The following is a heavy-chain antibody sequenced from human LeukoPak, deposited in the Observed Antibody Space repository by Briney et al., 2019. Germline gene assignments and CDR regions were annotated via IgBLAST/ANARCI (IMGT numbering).Heavy chain of an antibody. J-gene: IGHJ4*02. V-gene: IGHV3-9*01. CDR2: ISWNSGSI. CDR1: GFTFDDYA. CDR3: ARRGPYFDY. Sequence: GRSLRLSCAASGFTFDDYAMHWVRQAPGKGLEWVSGISWNSGSIGYADSVKGRFTISRDNAKNSLYLQMNSLRAEDTAIYYCARRGPYFDYWGQGILVTVSS. D-gene: IGHD3-10*01.